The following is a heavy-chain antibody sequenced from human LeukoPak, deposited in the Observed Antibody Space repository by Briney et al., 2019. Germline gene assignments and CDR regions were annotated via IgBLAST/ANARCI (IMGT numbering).Heavy chain of an antibody. J-gene: IGHJ4*02. V-gene: IGHV1-18*01. CDR2: ISAYNGNT. Sequence: RASVKVSCKASGYTFTSYGISWVRQAPGQGLEWMGWISAYNGNTNYAQKLQGRVTMTTDTSTSTAYMELRSLRSDDTAVYYCARDGLVVWYDFWSGYLWYFDYWGQGTLVTVSS. CDR3: ARDGLVVWYDFWSGYLWYFDY. D-gene: IGHD3-3*01. CDR1: GYTFTSYG.